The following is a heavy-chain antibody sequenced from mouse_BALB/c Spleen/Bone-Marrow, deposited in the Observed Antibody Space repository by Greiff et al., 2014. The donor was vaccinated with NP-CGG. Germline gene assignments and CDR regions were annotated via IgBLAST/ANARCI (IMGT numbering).Heavy chain of an antibody. CDR3: ARPIYYGNYGFAY. CDR2: ILPGSGSI. D-gene: IGHD2-1*01. V-gene: IGHV1-9*01. Sequence: LVESGAELMKPGASVKISCKATGYTFSSYWIEWVKQRPGHGLEWIGEILPGSGSIKYNEKFKGKATFTADTSSNTAYMQLSSLTSEDSAVYYDARPIYYGNYGFAYWGQGTLVTVSA. J-gene: IGHJ3*01. CDR1: GYTFSSYW.